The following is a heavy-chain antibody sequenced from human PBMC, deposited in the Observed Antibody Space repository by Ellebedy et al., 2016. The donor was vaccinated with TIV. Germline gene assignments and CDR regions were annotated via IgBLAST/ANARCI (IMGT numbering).Heavy chain of an antibody. CDR2: INPNSGGT. D-gene: IGHD3-10*01. J-gene: IGHJ5*02. CDR3: ARDVVSSGWFNP. CDR1: GYTFTGYY. V-gene: IGHV1-2*04. Sequence: ASVKVSXKASGYTFTGYYMHWVRQAPGQGLEWMGWINPNSGGTNYAQKFQGWVTMTRDTSISTAYMELGSLRSEDTAVYYCARDVVSSGWFNPWGQGTLVTVSS.